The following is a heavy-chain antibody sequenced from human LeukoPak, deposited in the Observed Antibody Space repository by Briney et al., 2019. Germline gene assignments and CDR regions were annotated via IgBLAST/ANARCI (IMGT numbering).Heavy chain of an antibody. CDR3: ARDYRYYDYVWGSYRHTIVDY. D-gene: IGHD3-16*02. Sequence: GASVKVSCKASGGTFSSYAISWVRQAPGQGLEWMGGIIPIFGTANYAQKLQGRVTMTTDTSTSTAYMELRSLRSDDTAVYYCARDYRYYDYVWGSYRHTIVDYWGQGTLVTVSS. V-gene: IGHV1-69*05. J-gene: IGHJ4*02. CDR1: GGTFSSYA. CDR2: IIPIFGTA.